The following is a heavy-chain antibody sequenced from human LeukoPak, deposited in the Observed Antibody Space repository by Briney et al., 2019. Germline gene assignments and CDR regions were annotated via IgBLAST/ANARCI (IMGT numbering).Heavy chain of an antibody. V-gene: IGHV4-30-4*01. CDR3: ARVTLLGARTFDY. CDR2: IYYSGST. Sequence: SQTLSLTCTVSGGSISSGDYYWSWIRQPPGKGLEWIGYIYYSGSTYYNPSLKSRVTISVDTSKNQFSLKLGSVTAADTAVYYCARVTLLGARTFDYWGQGTLVTVSS. CDR1: GGSISSGDYY. D-gene: IGHD1-26*01. J-gene: IGHJ4*02.